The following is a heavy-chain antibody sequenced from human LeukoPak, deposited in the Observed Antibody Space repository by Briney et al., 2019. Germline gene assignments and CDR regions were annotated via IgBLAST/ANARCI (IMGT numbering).Heavy chain of an antibody. CDR3: ARAPYGDYGYDY. CDR2: IYSGGST. J-gene: IGHJ4*02. V-gene: IGHV3-66*02. D-gene: IGHD4-17*01. Sequence: GGSLRLSCAASGFTVSSNYMSWVRHAPGKGLEWVSVIYSGGSTYYADSVKGRFTISRDNSKNTLYLQMNSLRAEDTAVYYCARAPYGDYGYDYWGQGTLVTVSS. CDR1: GFTVSSNY.